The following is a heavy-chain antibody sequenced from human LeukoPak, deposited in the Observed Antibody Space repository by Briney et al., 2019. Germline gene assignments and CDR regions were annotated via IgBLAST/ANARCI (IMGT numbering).Heavy chain of an antibody. D-gene: IGHD3-22*01. CDR2: IFSGGST. V-gene: IGHV3-66*01. CDR1: GFTVSSNS. Sequence: GGSLRLSCAVSGFTVSSNSMSWVRQAPGKGLEWVSVIFSGGSTYYADSVKGRFTISRDDSKNTVYLQMNSLRAEETSVYFCARGGESSGYYYADEGGQGTLVTVSS. J-gene: IGHJ4*02. CDR3: ARGGESSGYYYADE.